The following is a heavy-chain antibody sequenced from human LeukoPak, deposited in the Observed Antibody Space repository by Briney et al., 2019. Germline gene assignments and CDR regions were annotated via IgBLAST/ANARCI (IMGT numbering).Heavy chain of an antibody. J-gene: IGHJ4*02. V-gene: IGHV1-2*02. CDR2: INPNSGGT. CDR3: ARGAQGYCSGGSCRIFDY. CDR1: GYTFTGYY. Sequence: ASVKVSCKASGYTFTGYYMHWVRQAPGQGLEWMGWINPNSGGTNYAQKFQGRVTMTRDTSISTAYMELSRLRSDDTAVYYCARGAQGYCSGGSCRIFDYWGQGTLVTVSS. D-gene: IGHD2-15*01.